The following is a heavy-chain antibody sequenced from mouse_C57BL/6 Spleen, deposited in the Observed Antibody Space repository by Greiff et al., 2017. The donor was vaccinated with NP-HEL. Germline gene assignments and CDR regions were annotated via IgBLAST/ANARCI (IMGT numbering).Heavy chain of an antibody. CDR3: ARNYDSPAWFAY. J-gene: IGHJ3*01. CDR2: LDPEDGET. D-gene: IGHD2-4*01. V-gene: IGHV14-2*01. CDR1: GFNIKDYY. Sequence: EVKLQESGAELVKPGASVKLSCTASGFNIKDYYMPWVKQRTEQGLEWIGRLDPEDGETKYAPKFQGKATITADTSSNTAYLQLSSLTSEDTAVYYCARNYDSPAWFAYWGQGTLVTVSA.